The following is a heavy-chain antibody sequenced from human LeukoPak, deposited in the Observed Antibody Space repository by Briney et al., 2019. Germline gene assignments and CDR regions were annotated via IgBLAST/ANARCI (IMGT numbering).Heavy chain of an antibody. J-gene: IGHJ5*02. CDR3: ARVGGGIVPAAMRFDP. V-gene: IGHV1-18*01. CDR2: ISAYNGNT. CDR1: RYTFTSYG. Sequence: ASVKVSCKGSRYTFTSYGISWARQAPGQGLEWMGWISAYNGNTNYAQKLQGRVTMTTDTSTSTAYMELRSLRSDDTAVYYCARVGGGIVPAAMRFDPWGQGTVVTVSS. D-gene: IGHD2-2*01.